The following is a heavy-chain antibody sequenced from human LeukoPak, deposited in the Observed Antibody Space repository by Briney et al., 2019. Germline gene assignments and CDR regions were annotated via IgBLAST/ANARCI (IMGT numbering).Heavy chain of an antibody. CDR2: IYYSGST. CDR1: GGSISSYY. CDR3: ARLGYCSSTSCYRGAFDI. J-gene: IGHJ3*02. Sequence: SETLSLTSTVSGGSISSYYWSWIRQPPGKGLEWIGYIYYSGSTNYNPSLKSRVTISVDTSKNQFSLKLSSVTAADTAVYYCARLGYCSSTSCYRGAFDIWGQGTMVTVSS. V-gene: IGHV4-59*08. D-gene: IGHD2-2*02.